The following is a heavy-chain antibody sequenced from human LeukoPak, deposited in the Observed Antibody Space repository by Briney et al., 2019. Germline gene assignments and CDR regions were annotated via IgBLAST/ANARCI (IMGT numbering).Heavy chain of an antibody. V-gene: IGHV4-39*07. CDR3: ARAVQRPAVGDLFDY. D-gene: IGHD1-26*01. CDR2: IYYSGST. CDR1: GGSISSYY. Sequence: MASETLSLTCTVSGGSISSYYWGWIRQPPGKGLEWIGSIYYSGSTYYNPSLKSRVTISVDTSKNQFSLKLSSVTAADTAVYYCARAVQRPAVGDLFDYWGQGTLVTVSS. J-gene: IGHJ4*02.